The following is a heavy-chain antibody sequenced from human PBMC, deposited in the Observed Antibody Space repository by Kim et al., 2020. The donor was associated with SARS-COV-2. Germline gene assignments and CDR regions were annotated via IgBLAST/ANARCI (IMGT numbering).Heavy chain of an antibody. J-gene: IGHJ6*02. CDR2: IYPGDSDT. CDR1: GYSFTSYW. D-gene: IGHD3-10*01. Sequence: GESLKISCKGSGYSFTSYWIGWVRQMPGKGLEWMGIIYPGDSDTRYSPSFQGQVTISADKSISTAYLQWSSLKASDTAMYYCARFRYYGSGSYYNNDYGMDVWGQGTTVTVS. V-gene: IGHV5-51*01. CDR3: ARFRYYGSGSYYNNDYGMDV.